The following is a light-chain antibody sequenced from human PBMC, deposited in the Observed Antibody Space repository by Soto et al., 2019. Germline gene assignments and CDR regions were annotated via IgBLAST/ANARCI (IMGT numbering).Light chain of an antibody. CDR1: QSVSSY. J-gene: IGKJ1*01. Sequence: EIVLTQSPATLSLSPGERATLSCRASQSVSSYLAWYQQKPGQAPRLLIYDASNRATGIPARFSGSGSGTDFTLTISSLEPEDFAIYYCQQRSKMPLKFGHGTKVDIK. V-gene: IGKV3-11*01. CDR3: QQRSKMPLK. CDR2: DAS.